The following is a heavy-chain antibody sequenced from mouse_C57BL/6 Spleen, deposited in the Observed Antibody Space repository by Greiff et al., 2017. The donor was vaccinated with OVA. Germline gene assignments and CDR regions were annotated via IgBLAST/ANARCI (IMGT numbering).Heavy chain of an antibody. CDR3: ARDGYYRYAMDY. V-gene: IGHV1-53*01. CDR2: INPSNGGT. D-gene: IGHD2-3*01. Sequence: VQLQQPGTELVKPGASVKLSCKASGYTFTSYWMHWVKQRPGQGLEWIGNINPSNGGTNYNEKFKSKATMTVDKSSSTAYMQLSSLTSEDSAVYYCARDGYYRYAMDYWGQGTSVTVSS. J-gene: IGHJ4*01. CDR1: GYTFTSYW.